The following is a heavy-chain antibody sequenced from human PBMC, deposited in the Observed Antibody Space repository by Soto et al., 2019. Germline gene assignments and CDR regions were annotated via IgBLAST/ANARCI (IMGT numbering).Heavy chain of an antibody. V-gene: IGHV4-34*01. CDR1: GGSFSGYY. CDR3: ARGGPRAWDYYGMDV. CDR2: INHSGST. Sequence: SETLSLTCAVYGGSFSGYYWSWIRQPPGKGLEWIGEINHSGSTNYNPSLKSRVTISVDTSKNQFSLKLSSVTAADTAVYYCARGGPRAWDYYGMDVWGQETTLTVSS. J-gene: IGHJ6*02. D-gene: IGHD1-26*01.